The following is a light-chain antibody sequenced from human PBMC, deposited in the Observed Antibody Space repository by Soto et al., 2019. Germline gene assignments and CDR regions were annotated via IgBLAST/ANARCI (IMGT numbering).Light chain of an antibody. Sequence: EIVLTQSPATLSLSPGERATLSCRASQTVSRHLAWYQQKPGQAPRLLIYDTSNTATGIPARFSGSGSGTDFTLTISVLETEDFAVYYCQQRGNWPPGFTFGPGTTVDMK. CDR1: QTVSRH. J-gene: IGKJ3*01. V-gene: IGKV3-11*01. CDR3: QQRGNWPPGFT. CDR2: DTS.